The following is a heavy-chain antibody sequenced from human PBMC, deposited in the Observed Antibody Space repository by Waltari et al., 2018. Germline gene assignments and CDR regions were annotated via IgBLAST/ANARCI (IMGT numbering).Heavy chain of an antibody. D-gene: IGHD3-22*01. J-gene: IGHJ6*02. CDR2: ISSDGSST. CDR1: GFTFSRYW. CDR3: ARVATKTYSSPVPGRPYYYGMDV. V-gene: IGHV3-74*01. Sequence: EEQLVESGGGLAQPGESLRLSCAASGFTFSRYWMDWVRQAPGKGLVWVSRISSDGSSTTYADSVNGRFTISRDNANNTLYVQMNRLRAEDTAVYYCARVATKTYSSPVPGRPYYYGMDVWGQGTTVTVSS.